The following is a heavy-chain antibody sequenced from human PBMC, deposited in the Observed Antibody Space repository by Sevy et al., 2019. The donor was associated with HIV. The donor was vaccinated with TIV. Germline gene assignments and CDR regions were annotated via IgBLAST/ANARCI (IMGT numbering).Heavy chain of an antibody. CDR3: ARGPNGNYLLYYLDY. V-gene: IGHV1-69*13. J-gene: IGHJ4*02. CDR1: GGSLNTHA. CDR2: IIPGFSST. D-gene: IGHD1-7*01. Sequence: ASVKVSCKASGGSLNTHAISWVRQAPGQGLEWMGEIIPGFSSTRYAERFQDRVTLTADEFMSTVYMELTSLKSTDTAVYYCARGPNGNYLLYYLDYWGQGTLVTVSS.